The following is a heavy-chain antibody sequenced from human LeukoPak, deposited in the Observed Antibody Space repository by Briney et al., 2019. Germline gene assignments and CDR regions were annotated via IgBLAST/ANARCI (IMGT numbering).Heavy chain of an antibody. V-gene: IGHV3-23*01. D-gene: IGHD6-13*01. CDR3: AKDLLGRSSSWYVLYYGMDV. J-gene: IGHJ6*02. CDR1: GFTFSSYA. Sequence: PGGSLRLSCAASGFTFSSYAMSWVRQAPGKGLEWVSAISGSGGSTYYADSVKGRFTISRDNSKNTLYLQMNSLRAEDTAVYYCAKDLLGRSSSWYVLYYGMDVWGQGTTVTVSS. CDR2: ISGSGGST.